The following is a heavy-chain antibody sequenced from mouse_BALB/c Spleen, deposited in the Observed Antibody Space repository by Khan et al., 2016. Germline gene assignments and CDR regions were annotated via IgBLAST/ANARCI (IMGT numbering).Heavy chain of an antibody. CDR3: IVDGDPFAY. CDR2: VRSKAYNHAT. CDR1: GFYFTDAW. V-gene: IGHV6-6*01. Sequence: EVKLEESGGGLVQPGGSMKLSCAASGFYFTDAWMDWVRQSPEKGLEWVAEVRSKAYNHATYYTESVKGRFTISRDDSKNSVYLQMNNLRAEDNGIYYCIVDGDPFAYWGQGTLVTVSA. J-gene: IGHJ3*01. D-gene: IGHD2-13*01.